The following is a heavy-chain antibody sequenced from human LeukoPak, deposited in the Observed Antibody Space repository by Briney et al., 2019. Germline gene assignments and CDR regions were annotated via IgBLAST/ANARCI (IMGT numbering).Heavy chain of an antibody. V-gene: IGHV4-38-2*02. D-gene: IGHD3-22*01. J-gene: IGHJ3*02. CDR1: GGSFSGYY. CDR2: IFHSGNT. CDR3: ARETIDITIIEVVRMGDAFDI. Sequence: PSETLSLTCAVYGGSFSGYYWGWIRQPPGKGLEWIGSIFHSGNTYYNPSLKSRVTISVDTSKNQFSLRMSSVTAADTAVYYCARETIDITIIEVVRMGDAFDIWGQGTMVAVSS.